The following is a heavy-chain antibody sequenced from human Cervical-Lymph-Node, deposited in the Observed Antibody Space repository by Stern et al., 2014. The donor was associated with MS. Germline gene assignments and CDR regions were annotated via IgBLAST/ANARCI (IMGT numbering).Heavy chain of an antibody. V-gene: IGHV4-31*03. D-gene: IGHD3-3*01. CDR3: ARGSREVLLPRFYFDY. CDR1: GGSISSGNYY. J-gene: IGHJ4*02. CDR2: IYHSGST. Sequence: LQESGPGLVKPSQTLSLTCTVSGGSISSGNYYWSWIRQHPGKGLEWIGSIYHSGSTYYNPPLKSRVTTSIDTSKNQFSLKLSSVTAADTAVYYCARGSREVLLPRFYFDYWGQGTLVTVSS.